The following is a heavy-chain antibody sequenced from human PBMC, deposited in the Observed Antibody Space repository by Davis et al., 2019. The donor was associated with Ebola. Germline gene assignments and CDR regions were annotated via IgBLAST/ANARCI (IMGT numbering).Heavy chain of an antibody. D-gene: IGHD3-16*01. CDR3: ARDRASATFFDY. Sequence: GESLKISCAASGFTFSSYSMNWVRQAPGKGLEWVSSISSSSSYIYYADSVKGRFTISRDNAKNSLYLQMNSLRAEDTAVYYCARDRASATFFDYWGQGTLVTVSS. CDR2: ISSSSSYI. V-gene: IGHV3-21*01. CDR1: GFTFSSYS. J-gene: IGHJ4*02.